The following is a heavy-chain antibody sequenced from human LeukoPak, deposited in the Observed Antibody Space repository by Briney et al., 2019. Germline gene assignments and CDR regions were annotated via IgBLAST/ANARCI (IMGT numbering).Heavy chain of an antibody. CDR2: TSYDGRNK. Sequence: GGSLRLFWAASGFTFTSSAMQWVRQDPGKGLEWVAVTSYDGRNKYYADSAKGRFTISRDNSKNTLYLQMNSLRPEDTAVYYCARDGYGLDTPMVSTNFDYWGQGTLVTVSS. D-gene: IGHD5-18*01. CDR3: ARDGYGLDTPMVSTNFDY. CDR1: GFTFTSSA. J-gene: IGHJ4*02. V-gene: IGHV3-30*01.